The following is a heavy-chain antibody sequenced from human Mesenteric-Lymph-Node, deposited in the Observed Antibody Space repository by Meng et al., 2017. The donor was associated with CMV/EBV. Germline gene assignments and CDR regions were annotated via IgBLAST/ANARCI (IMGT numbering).Heavy chain of an antibody. D-gene: IGHD6-19*01. J-gene: IGHJ2*01. V-gene: IGHV5-51*01. CDR2: IYPGDSDT. Sequence: YRFPSYWIGWVRQMPGKGLEWMGIIYPGDSDTRYSPSFQGQVTISADKSISTAYLQWSSLKASDTAMYYCARRGYGSGWYSYWYFDLWGRGTLVTVSS. CDR1: YRFPSYW. CDR3: ARRGYGSGWYSYWYFDL.